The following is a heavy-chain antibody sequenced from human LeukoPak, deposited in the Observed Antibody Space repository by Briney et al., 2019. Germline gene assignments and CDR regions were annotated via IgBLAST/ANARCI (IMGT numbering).Heavy chain of an antibody. V-gene: IGHV4-30-2*03. CDR3: ARHQGWFDP. Sequence: SQTLSLTCAVSGGSISSGGYSWSWIRQPPGKGLEWIGYIYHSGSTYYNPSLKSRVTISVDTSKNQFSLKLSSVTAADTAVYYCARHQGWFDPWGQGTLVTVSS. CDR2: IYHSGST. J-gene: IGHJ5*02. CDR1: GGSISSGGYS.